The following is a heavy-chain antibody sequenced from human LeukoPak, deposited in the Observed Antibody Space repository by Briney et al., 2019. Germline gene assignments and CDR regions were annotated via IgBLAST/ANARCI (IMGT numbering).Heavy chain of an antibody. CDR2: INPNSGGT. J-gene: IGHJ5*02. CDR3: ARLGIAVASGLYNWFDP. CDR1: GYTFTGYY. Sequence: ASVKVSCKASGYTFTGYYMHWVRQAPGQGLEWMGWINPNSGGTNYAQKFQGRVTMTRDTSISTAYMELSRLRSDDTAVYYCARLGIAVASGLYNWFDPWGQGTLVTVSS. D-gene: IGHD6-19*01. V-gene: IGHV1-2*02.